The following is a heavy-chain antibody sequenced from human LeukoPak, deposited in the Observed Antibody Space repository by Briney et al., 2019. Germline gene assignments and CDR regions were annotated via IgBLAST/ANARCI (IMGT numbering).Heavy chain of an antibody. V-gene: IGHV1-18*01. CDR3: ARGMFDNSGHYYYFYYALDV. CDR2: ISGYNGNT. CDR1: GYSFTSYS. Sequence: ASVKVSCKASGYSFTSYSITWVRQAPGQGLEWMGWISGYNGNTNYAQELQGRVTMTTDTSTSTAYMELRSLRSEDTAVYFCARGMFDNSGHYYYFYYALDVWGQGTTVTVSS. D-gene: IGHD3-22*01. J-gene: IGHJ6*02.